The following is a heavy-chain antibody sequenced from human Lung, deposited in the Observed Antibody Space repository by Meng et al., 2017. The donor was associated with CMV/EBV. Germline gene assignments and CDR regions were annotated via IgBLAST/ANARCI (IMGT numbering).Heavy chain of an antibody. CDR1: GYTFTSSS. Sequence: QGKLVQSGSELKKPGDSVKVSCQAAGYTFTSSSMNWVRHAPGQGLGWMGWININTGNPTYAQGFTGRFVFSLDTSVSTAYLQIDSLKADDTAVYYCARGNGWRFDYWGQGTLVTVSS. CDR3: ARGNGWRFDY. CDR2: ININTGNP. D-gene: IGHD6-19*01. V-gene: IGHV7-4-1*01. J-gene: IGHJ4*02.